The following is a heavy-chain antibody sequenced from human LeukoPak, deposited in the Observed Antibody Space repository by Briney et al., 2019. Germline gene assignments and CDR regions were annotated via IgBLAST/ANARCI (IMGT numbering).Heavy chain of an antibody. CDR1: GGTFSSYA. Sequence: SVKVSCKASGGTFSSYAISWVRQAPGQGLEWMGAIIPIFGTANYAQKFQGRVTITADESTSTAYMELSSLRSEDTAVYYCARNGGYSSGWYLDYWGQGTLVTVSS. D-gene: IGHD6-19*01. CDR2: IIPIFGTA. V-gene: IGHV1-69*13. CDR3: ARNGGYSSGWYLDY. J-gene: IGHJ4*02.